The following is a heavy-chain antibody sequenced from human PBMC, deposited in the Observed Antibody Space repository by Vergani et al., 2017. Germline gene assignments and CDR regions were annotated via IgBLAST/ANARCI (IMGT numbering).Heavy chain of an antibody. J-gene: IGHJ4*02. CDR3: ARAGAPGKRLWFGGRWVDY. D-gene: IGHD3-10*01. V-gene: IGHV4-34*01. CDR2: INHSGST. CDR1: GGSFSGYY. Sequence: QVRLQESGPGLVKPSETLSLSCAVYGGSFSGYYWSWIRQPPGKGLEWIGEINHSGSTNYNPSLKSRVTISVDTSKNQFSLKLSSVTAADTAVYYCARAGAPGKRLWFGGRWVDYWGQGTLVTVSS.